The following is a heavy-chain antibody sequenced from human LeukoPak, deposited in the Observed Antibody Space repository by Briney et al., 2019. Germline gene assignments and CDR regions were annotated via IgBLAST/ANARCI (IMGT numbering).Heavy chain of an antibody. CDR1: GGSISNNNW. CDR3: ARDPYRIAAAGTGWFDP. J-gene: IGHJ5*02. V-gene: IGHV4-4*02. D-gene: IGHD6-13*01. CDR2: IYHTGST. Sequence: PSETLSLTCTVSGGSISNNNWWSWVRQPPEKGLEWIGEIYHTGSTNYNPSLKSRVTISIDTSTNQFSLKLSSVTAADTAVYYCARDPYRIAAAGTGWFDPWGQGTLVTVSS.